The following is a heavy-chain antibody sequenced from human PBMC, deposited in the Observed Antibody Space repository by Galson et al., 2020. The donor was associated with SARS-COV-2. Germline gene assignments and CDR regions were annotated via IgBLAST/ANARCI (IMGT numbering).Heavy chain of an antibody. Sequence: ASVKVSCKAFGGTFTHYAVSWVRQAPGQGLEWMGGVIPLLGTSNYAQSFQGRVTMTTDESATTAYMELNSLRSDDTAVYFCARGRNGQDWTEYDFDDWGQGTLVTVSS. J-gene: IGHJ4*02. CDR1: GGTFTHYA. D-gene: IGHD1-1*01. V-gene: IGHV1-69*05. CDR3: ARGRNGQDWTEYDFDD. CDR2: VIPLLGTS.